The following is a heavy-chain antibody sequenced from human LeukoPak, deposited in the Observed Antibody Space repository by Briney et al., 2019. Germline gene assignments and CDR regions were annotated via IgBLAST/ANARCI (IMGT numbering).Heavy chain of an antibody. CDR1: GGTFSSYA. J-gene: IGHJ4*02. CDR3: ARGDYFDY. V-gene: IGHV1-69*04. CDR2: IIPILGIA. Sequence: GASVKVSCKASGGTFSSYAIIWVRQAPGQGLEWMGRIIPILGIANYAQKFQGRVTITADKSTSTAYMELSSLRSEDTAMYYCARGDYFDYWGQGTLVTVSS.